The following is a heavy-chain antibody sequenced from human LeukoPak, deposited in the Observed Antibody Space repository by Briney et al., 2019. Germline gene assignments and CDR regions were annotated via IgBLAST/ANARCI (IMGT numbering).Heavy chain of an antibody. J-gene: IGHJ5*02. CDR3: SRGGANDL. D-gene: IGHD4/OR15-4a*01. CDR2: IFTSGST. Sequence: SETLSLTCTVVGGSITSDYLSWIRQPAGKGLEWIGRIFTSGSTAYNPSLKSRVTMSLDTSKNQFFLKLSSVTAADTAAYFCSRGGANDLWGQGTLVTVS. CDR1: GGSITSDY. V-gene: IGHV4-4*07.